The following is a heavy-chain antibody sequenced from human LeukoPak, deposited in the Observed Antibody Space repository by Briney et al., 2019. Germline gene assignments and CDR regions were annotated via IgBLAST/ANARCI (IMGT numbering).Heavy chain of an antibody. CDR1: GYTFTSYG. V-gene: IGHV1-18*01. CDR3: ARMLCSSTSCYGEDYYYYYMDV. Sequence: ASVKVSCKASGYTFTSYGISWVRQAPGQGLEWMGWISAYNGNTNYAQKLQGRVTMTTDTSTSTAYMELRSLRSDDTAVYYCARMLCSSTSCYGEDYYYYYMDVWGKGTTVTVSS. CDR2: ISAYNGNT. D-gene: IGHD2-2*01. J-gene: IGHJ6*03.